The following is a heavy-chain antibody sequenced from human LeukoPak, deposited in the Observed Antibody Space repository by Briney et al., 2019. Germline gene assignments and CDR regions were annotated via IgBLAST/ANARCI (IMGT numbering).Heavy chain of an antibody. V-gene: IGHV4-34*01. CDR3: ARGGLIRGTLNSLIAFDL. D-gene: IGHD3-10*01. J-gene: IGHJ3*01. Sequence: SETLSLTCALSGGSITDYFYNWVRQPPGKGLEWIGEINHSGSSTYNPSLKSRVIISLDTSKNQFSLQLKSVTPEDTALYYCARGGLIRGTLNSLIAFDLWGQGIMVTVSS. CDR2: INHSGSS. CDR1: GGSITDYF.